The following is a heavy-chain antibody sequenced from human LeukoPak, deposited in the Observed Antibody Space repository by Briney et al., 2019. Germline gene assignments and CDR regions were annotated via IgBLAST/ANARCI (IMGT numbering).Heavy chain of an antibody. D-gene: IGHD2-2*01. CDR1: GFTVSDNY. V-gene: IGHV3-53*01. CDR2: IYTGGST. CDR3: ARDRCSSTSCYYVFDY. Sequence: GGSLRLSCAASGFTVSDNYMNWVRQAPGKGLEWVSIIYTGGSTNYADSVKGRFTISRDNAKNSLYLQMNSLRAEDTAVYYCARDRCSSTSCYYVFDYWGQGTLVTVST. J-gene: IGHJ4*02.